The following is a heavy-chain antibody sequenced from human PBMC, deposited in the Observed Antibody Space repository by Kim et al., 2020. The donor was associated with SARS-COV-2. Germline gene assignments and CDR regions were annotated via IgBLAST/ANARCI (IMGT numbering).Heavy chain of an antibody. Sequence: GGSLRLSCAASGFTFSSYSMNWVRQAPGKGLEWVSSISSSSSYIYYADSVKGRFTISRDNAKNSLYLQMNSLRAEDTAVYYCARVCIAAAGYAFDIWGQGTMVTVSS. CDR1: GFTFSSYS. CDR3: ARVCIAAAGYAFDI. CDR2: ISSSSSYI. J-gene: IGHJ3*02. D-gene: IGHD6-13*01. V-gene: IGHV3-21*01.